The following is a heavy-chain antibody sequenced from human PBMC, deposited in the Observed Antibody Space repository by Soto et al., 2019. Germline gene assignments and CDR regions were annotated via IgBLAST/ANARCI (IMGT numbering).Heavy chain of an antibody. CDR1: GFTFSFYS. J-gene: IGHJ4*02. D-gene: IGHD2-15*01. V-gene: IGHV3-48*02. CDR2: ISSSGDTI. CDR3: ASPYCTGNSCYSILGYY. Sequence: EVQLVESGGGWVHPGESLRLSCAASGFTFSFYSMNWVRQAPGTGLEWGSYISSSGDTIYYADSVKGRFTISRDNAKNSLYLQMNSLRDEDTAVYYCASPYCTGNSCYSILGYYWGQVTLVTVSS.